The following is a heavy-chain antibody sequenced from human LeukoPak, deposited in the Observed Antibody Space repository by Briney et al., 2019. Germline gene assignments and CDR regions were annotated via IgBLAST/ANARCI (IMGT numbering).Heavy chain of an antibody. CDR1: GGSISSYY. D-gene: IGHD3-9*01. CDR2: IYYSGST. V-gene: IGHV4-59*08. CDR3: ARVVRYFDWLTP. J-gene: IGHJ5*02. Sequence: PSETLSLTCTVSGGSISSYYWSWIRQPPGKGLEWIGYIYYSGSTYYNPSLKSRVTISVDTSKNQFSLKLSSVTAADTAVYYCARVVRYFDWLTPWGQGTLVTVSS.